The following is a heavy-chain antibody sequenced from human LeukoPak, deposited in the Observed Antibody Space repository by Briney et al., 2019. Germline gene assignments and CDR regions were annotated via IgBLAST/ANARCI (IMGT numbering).Heavy chain of an antibody. D-gene: IGHD4/OR15-4a*01. Sequence: GGSLRLSCVGSGFTFTTYWMSWVRQAPGKGLEWVANIKQDGSEKYYVDSVKGRFTISRDNSKNTLYLQMNSLRAEDTAVYYCARRAGAYSHPYDYWGQGTLVTVSS. V-gene: IGHV3-7*03. CDR2: IKQDGSEK. J-gene: IGHJ4*02. CDR3: ARRAGAYSHPYDY. CDR1: GFTFTTYW.